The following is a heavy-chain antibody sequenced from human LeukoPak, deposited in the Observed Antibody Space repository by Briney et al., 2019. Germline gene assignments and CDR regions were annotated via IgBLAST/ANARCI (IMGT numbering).Heavy chain of an antibody. V-gene: IGHV4-34*01. Sequence: SETLSLTCAVYGGSFSGYYWSWIRQPPGKGLEWIGEINHSGSTNYNPSLKSRVTISVDTSKNQFSLKLSSVTAADTAVCYCARAGYSSGWYRRWFDPWGQGTLVTVSS. CDR3: ARAGYSSGWYRRWFDP. CDR2: INHSGST. D-gene: IGHD6-19*01. CDR1: GGSFSGYY. J-gene: IGHJ5*02.